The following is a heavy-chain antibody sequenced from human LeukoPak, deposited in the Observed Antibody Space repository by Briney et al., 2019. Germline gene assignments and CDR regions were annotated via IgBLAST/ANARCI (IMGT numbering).Heavy chain of an antibody. CDR2: ISAYNGNT. CDR3: ARDQRYCSGGSCYGFIDP. CDR1: GYTLTSYG. D-gene: IGHD2-15*01. Sequence: EASVKVSCKAAGYTLTSYGISWVRQAPGQGLEWMGWISAYNGNTNYAQKLQGRVTMTTDTSTSTAYMELRSLRADDTAVYYCARDQRYCSGGSCYGFIDPWGQGTLVTVSS. V-gene: IGHV1-18*01. J-gene: IGHJ5*02.